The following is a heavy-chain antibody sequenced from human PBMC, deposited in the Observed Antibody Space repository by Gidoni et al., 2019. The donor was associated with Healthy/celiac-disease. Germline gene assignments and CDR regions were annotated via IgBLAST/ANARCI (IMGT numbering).Heavy chain of an antibody. CDR2: IYSGGST. D-gene: IGHD1-26*01. CDR3: ARHYSGSVDAFDI. CDR1: GFPVSSNY. V-gene: IGHV3-53*01. J-gene: IGHJ3*02. Sequence: EVQLVESGGGLIQPGGSLRLSCAASGFPVSSNYMSWVRQAPGQGLEWVSVIYSGGSTYYADSVKGRFTISRDNSKNTLYLQMNSLRAEDTAVYYCARHYSGSVDAFDIWGQGTMVTVSS.